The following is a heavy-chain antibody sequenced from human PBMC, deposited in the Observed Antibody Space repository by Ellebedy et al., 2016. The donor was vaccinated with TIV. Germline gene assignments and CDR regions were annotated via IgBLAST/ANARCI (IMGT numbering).Heavy chain of an antibody. V-gene: IGHV3-23*01. J-gene: IGHJ3*02. D-gene: IGHD4-23*01. CDR2: IGGTGGTT. Sequence: PGGSLRLSCAASGISLRSYAMSWVRQAPGKGLEWVSTIGGTGGTTYYRESVKGRFTVSRDTSRNTLYLQMNSLRAEDTAVYYCARDPVGVGPAFDIWGQGTIVTVSS. CDR3: ARDPVGVGPAFDI. CDR1: GISLRSYA.